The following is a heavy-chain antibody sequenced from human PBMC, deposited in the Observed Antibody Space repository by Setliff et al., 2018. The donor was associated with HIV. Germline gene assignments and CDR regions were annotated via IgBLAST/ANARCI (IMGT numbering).Heavy chain of an antibody. CDR1: GVTLDTSD. Sequence: EVSGVTLDTSDIHWVRQAPGMGFEWVSSFTGGFAYYADSVKGRFSISKDNVKNILYLQMNSLRVDDMAMYYCAKDVSVRGSGFKGASDIWG. CDR2: FTGGFA. J-gene: IGHJ3*02. D-gene: IGHD6-19*01. V-gene: IGHV3-23*01. CDR3: AKDVSVRGSGFKGASDI.